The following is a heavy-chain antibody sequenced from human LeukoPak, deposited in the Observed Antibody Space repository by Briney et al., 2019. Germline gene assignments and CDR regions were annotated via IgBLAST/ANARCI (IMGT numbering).Heavy chain of an antibody. CDR1: GYSFTSYY. Sequence: ASVKVSCKASGYSFTSYYMHWVRQAPGQGGEWMGIINPNGGTTSYAQKFQGRVTMTRDTSTSTVYMELSSLRSEDTAVYYCARDEVVGAHSRGAYWYFDLWGRGTLVTVSS. CDR2: INPNGGTT. V-gene: IGHV1-46*01. D-gene: IGHD1-26*01. CDR3: ARDEVVGAHSRGAYWYFDL. J-gene: IGHJ2*01.